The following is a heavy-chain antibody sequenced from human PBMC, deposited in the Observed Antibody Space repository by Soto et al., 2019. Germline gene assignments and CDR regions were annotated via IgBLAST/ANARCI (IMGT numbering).Heavy chain of an antibody. Sequence: QLQLQESGSGLVKPSQTLSLTCAVSGGSISSGGYSWSWIRQPPGKGLEWIGYIYHSGSTYYNPSLKSRVTISVDRSKNQFSLKLSSVTAADTAVYYCARDYGDYFGRRPYYYGMDVWGQGTTVTVSS. J-gene: IGHJ6*02. V-gene: IGHV4-30-2*01. CDR2: IYHSGST. CDR1: GGSISSGGYS. CDR3: ARDYGDYFGRRPYYYGMDV. D-gene: IGHD4-17*01.